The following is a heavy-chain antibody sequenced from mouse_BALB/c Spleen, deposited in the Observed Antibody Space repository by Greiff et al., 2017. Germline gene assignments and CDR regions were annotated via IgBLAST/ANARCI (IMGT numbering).Heavy chain of an antibody. CDR1: GYTFTSYW. D-gene: IGHD2-14*01. CDR2: IDPSDSYT. J-gene: IGHJ2*01. V-gene: IGHV1S127*01. Sequence: QVQLQQSGAELVKPGASVKMSCKASGYTFTSYWMHWVKQRPGQGLEWIGVIDPSDSYTSYNQKFKGKATLTVDTSSSTAYMQLSSLTSEDSAVYYCTRGGYEAFDYWGQGTTLTVSS. CDR3: TRGGYEAFDY.